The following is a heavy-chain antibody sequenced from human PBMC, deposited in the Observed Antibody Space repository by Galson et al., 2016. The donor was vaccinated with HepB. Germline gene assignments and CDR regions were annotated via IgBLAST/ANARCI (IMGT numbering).Heavy chain of an antibody. V-gene: IGHV3-23*01. J-gene: IGHJ4*02. CDR1: GLTFGSYG. CDR3: VVDQGLGQSMVRGAPPA. Sequence: SLRLSCAASGLTFGSYGMSWVRQAPGKGLEWVSSISGRGGITYDADPVKGRFTISRDNSKNTLFLQMNSLRAEDTAVYYCVVDQGLGQSMVRGAPPAWGQGSLVTVSS. D-gene: IGHD3-10*01. CDR2: ISGRGGIT.